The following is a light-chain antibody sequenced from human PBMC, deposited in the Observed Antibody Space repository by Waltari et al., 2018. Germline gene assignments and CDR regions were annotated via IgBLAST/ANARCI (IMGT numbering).Light chain of an antibody. V-gene: IGKV3-15*01. Sequence: ETVLTQSPATLSVSPGERATLFCRASQSVGSNIAWYQQKPGQGPRLLINGASSRATGVPARFSGSGSGTEFTLTISNLQSEDLATYYCQQYNNWPPLTFGRGTKVEIK. J-gene: IGKJ4*01. CDR1: QSVGSN. CDR3: QQYNNWPPLT. CDR2: GAS.